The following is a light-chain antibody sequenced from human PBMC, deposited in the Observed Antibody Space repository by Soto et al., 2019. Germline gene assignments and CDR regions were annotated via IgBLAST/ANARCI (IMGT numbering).Light chain of an antibody. Sequence: EIVMTQSPATLSVSPGKRATLSCRASQSVSSNLAWYQQKPGQAPRLLIYGASSRATGIPDRFSGSGSGTDFTLTISRLEPEDFAVYYCQQYGSSRWTFGQGTKVDNK. CDR2: GAS. CDR3: QQYGSSRWT. CDR1: QSVSSN. V-gene: IGKV3-20*01. J-gene: IGKJ1*01.